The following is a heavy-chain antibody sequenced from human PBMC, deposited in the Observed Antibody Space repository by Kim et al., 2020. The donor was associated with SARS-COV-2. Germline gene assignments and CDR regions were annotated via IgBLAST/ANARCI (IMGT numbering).Heavy chain of an antibody. J-gene: IGHJ6*02. Sequence: GGSLRLSCAASGFTFSSYAMSWVRQAPGKGLEWVSVISGSGNTYYADSVKGRLTISRDNSKNTLYLQMNSLRAEDTAVDYCAKHWGRVAQGTNGMDVWGQGTTVTVSS. D-gene: IGHD3-16*01. CDR3: AKHWGRVAQGTNGMDV. CDR1: GFTFSSYA. V-gene: IGHV3-23*01. CDR2: ISGSGNT.